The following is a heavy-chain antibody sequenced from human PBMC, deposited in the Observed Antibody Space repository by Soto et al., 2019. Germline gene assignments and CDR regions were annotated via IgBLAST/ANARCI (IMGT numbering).Heavy chain of an antibody. CDR2: IIPIFVTA. Sequence: SVKVSCKASGGTFSSYAISWVRQAPGQGLEWMGWIIPIFVTANYAQKFQGRVTITADESTSTAYMELSSLRSEDTAVYYCARANYDSSGSYYYYGMDVWGQGTTVTVSS. CDR1: GGTFSSYA. J-gene: IGHJ6*02. D-gene: IGHD3-22*01. CDR3: ARANYDSSGSYYYYGMDV. V-gene: IGHV1-69*13.